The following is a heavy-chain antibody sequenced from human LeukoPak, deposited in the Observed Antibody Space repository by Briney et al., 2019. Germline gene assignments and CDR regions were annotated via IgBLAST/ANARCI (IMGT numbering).Heavy chain of an antibody. J-gene: IGHJ5*02. CDR1: GGSISSYY. D-gene: IGHD4-11*01. Sequence: PSETLSLTCTVSGGSISSYYWSWIWQPPGKGLEWIGYIYYSGSTKYNPSLKSRVTISVDTSKNQFSLKLSSVTAADTAVYYCARYRGKTTVSSLDWFDPWGQGTLVTVSS. V-gene: IGHV4-59*01. CDR3: ARYRGKTTVSSLDWFDP. CDR2: IYYSGST.